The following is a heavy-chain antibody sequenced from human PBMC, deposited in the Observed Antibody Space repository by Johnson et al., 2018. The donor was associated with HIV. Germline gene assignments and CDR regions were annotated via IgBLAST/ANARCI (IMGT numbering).Heavy chain of an antibody. Sequence: QVQLVESGGGVVQPGGSLRLSCAASGFTFSRFAIHWVRQAPGKGLEWVAVISYDGSNKYYADSVKGRFTISRDNAKNSLYLQMNSLRAEDTAVYYCARGIPRRNGDYDHVIDIWGQGTMVTVSS. J-gene: IGHJ3*02. CDR1: GFTFSRFA. D-gene: IGHD4-17*01. CDR2: ISYDGSNK. CDR3: ARGIPRRNGDYDHVIDI. V-gene: IGHV3-30*04.